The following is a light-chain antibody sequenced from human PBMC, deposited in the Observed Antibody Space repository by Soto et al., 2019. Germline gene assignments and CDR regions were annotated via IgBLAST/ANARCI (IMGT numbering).Light chain of an antibody. Sequence: EIVLTQSPATLSLSPGERATLSCRASQSVSSCLAWYQQNPGQAPRLLIYDASNRATGIPARFSGSGSGTDFTLTISSLEPEDFAVYYCQQSSNWPLTFGGGTKVEIK. J-gene: IGKJ4*01. V-gene: IGKV3-11*01. CDR2: DAS. CDR3: QQSSNWPLT. CDR1: QSVSSC.